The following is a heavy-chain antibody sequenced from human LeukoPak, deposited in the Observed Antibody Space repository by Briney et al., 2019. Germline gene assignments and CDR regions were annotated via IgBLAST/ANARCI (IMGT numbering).Heavy chain of an antibody. V-gene: IGHV3-74*01. J-gene: IGHJ5*02. CDR3: ARDHGDYGNYFDP. CDR1: GFTFSSHW. D-gene: IGHD4-17*01. Sequence: GGSLRLSCAASGFTFSSHWMHWVRQAPGKGLVWVSRINSDGSTATYADSVKGRFTISRDNAKNTVYLQMNSLRAEDTAVYYCARDHGDYGNYFDPWGQGTLVTVSS. CDR2: INSDGSTA.